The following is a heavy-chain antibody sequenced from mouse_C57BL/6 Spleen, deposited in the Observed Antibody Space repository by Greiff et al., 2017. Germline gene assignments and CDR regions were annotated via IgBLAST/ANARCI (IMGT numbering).Heavy chain of an antibody. CDR2: IRNKANNHAT. J-gene: IGHJ2*01. CDR3: TRMIRYYFDY. CDR1: GFTFSDAW. Sequence: EVQRVESGGGLVQPGGSMKLSCAASGFTFSDAWMDWVRQSPEKGLEWVAEIRNKANNHATYYAESVKGRFTISRDDSKSSVYLQMNSLRAEDTGIYYCTRMIRYYFDYWGQGTTLTVSS. V-gene: IGHV6-6*01. D-gene: IGHD2-4*01.